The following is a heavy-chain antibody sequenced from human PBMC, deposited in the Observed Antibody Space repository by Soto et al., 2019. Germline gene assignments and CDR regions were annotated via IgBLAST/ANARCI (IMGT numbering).Heavy chain of an antibody. V-gene: IGHV3-73*01. CDR2: IRSKANNYAT. Sequence: EVQLVESGGGLVQPGGSLKLSCAASGFSFSGSPMYWVRQASGKGLEWVGRIRSKANNYATAYAASVKGRFTISRDDSKNPVYLQMNSMKTEDTAVYYCTAADVGPGWFDPWGQGTLVTVSS. CDR1: GFSFSGSP. CDR3: TAADVGPGWFDP. J-gene: IGHJ5*02. D-gene: IGHD6-13*01.